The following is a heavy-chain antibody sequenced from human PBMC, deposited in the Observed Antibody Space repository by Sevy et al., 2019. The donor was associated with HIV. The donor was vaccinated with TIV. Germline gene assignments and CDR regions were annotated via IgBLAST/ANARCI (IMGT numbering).Heavy chain of an antibody. CDR2: ISSRNTYT. CDR3: ARARIAASAPYYFDY. Sequence: GGSLRLSCAASGFTFSDYYMSWIRQAPGKGLERISYISSRNTYTNYADSVKGRFTISRDNAKNSLYLHMDSLRAEDTAVYYCARARIAASAPYYFDYWCQGTLVTVSS. J-gene: IGHJ4*02. CDR1: GFTFSDYY. D-gene: IGHD6-13*01. V-gene: IGHV3-11*06.